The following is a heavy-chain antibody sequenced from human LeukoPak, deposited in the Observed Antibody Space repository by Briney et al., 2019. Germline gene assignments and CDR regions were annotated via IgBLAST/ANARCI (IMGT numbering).Heavy chain of an antibody. J-gene: IGHJ4*02. V-gene: IGHV4-34*01. CDR1: GGSFSGYY. Sequence: SETLSLTCAVYGGSFSGYYWSWIRQPPGKGLEWIGEINHSGSTNYNPSLKNRVTISVDTSKNQFSLKLSSVTAADTAVYYCARGHWQWLAVGPFDYWGQGTLVTVSS. CDR3: ARGHWQWLAVGPFDY. CDR2: INHSGST. D-gene: IGHD6-19*01.